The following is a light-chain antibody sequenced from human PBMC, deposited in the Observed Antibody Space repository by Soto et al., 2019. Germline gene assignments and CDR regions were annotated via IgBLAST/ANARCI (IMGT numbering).Light chain of an antibody. Sequence: EIVLTQSPGPLSLSPGERATLSCRASQSVSSNNLAWYQQRPGQAPRVVIYGASARATGIQERFSGSGSGTDFTLTIRRLEPEDFAVYYCQQYGRSPFTFGPGPKVDIK. J-gene: IGKJ3*01. CDR2: GAS. CDR1: QSVSSNN. CDR3: QQYGRSPFT. V-gene: IGKV3-20*01.